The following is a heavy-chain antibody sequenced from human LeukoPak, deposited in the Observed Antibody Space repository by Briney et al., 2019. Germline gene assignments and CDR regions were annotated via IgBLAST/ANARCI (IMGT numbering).Heavy chain of an antibody. J-gene: IGHJ6*02. V-gene: IGHV3-23*01. CDR2: ISESGSGT. CDR3: ARVYCSGGSCYRGMDV. D-gene: IGHD2-15*01. CDR1: GLTFSRYA. Sequence: GGSLRLSCAVSGLTFSRYAMSWGRQAPGKGLEWVSAISESGSGTYYADSVKGRFTISRDNSKDTLSLQMNSLRAEDTAVYYCARVYCSGGSCYRGMDVWGQGTTVTVSS.